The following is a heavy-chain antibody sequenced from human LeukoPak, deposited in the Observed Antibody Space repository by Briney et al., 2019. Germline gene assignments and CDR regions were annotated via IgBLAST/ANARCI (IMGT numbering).Heavy chain of an antibody. CDR1: GFTFSSYG. CDR2: IWYDGSNK. V-gene: IGHV3-33*01. J-gene: IGHJ4*02. Sequence: PGRSLRLSCAASGFTFSSYGMHWVRQAPGRGREWVAVIWYDGSNKYYADSVKGRFTISRDNSKNTLHLQMNSLRAEDTAVYYCARAYCSGGSCYSDFDYWGQGTLVTVSS. CDR3: ARAYCSGGSCYSDFDY. D-gene: IGHD2-15*01.